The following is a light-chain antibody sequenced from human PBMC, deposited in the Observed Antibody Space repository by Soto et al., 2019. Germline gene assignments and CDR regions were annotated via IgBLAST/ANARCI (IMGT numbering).Light chain of an antibody. CDR2: DDS. CDR3: QVWDSSSDLVV. Sequence: SYELTQPPSVSVAPGQTARITCGGNNIGSKRVQWYQQKPGLAPVLVLYDDSDRPSGIPERFSGSNSGNAATLNISRVEAGDEADYYCQVWDSSSDLVVFGGGTKLTVL. J-gene: IGLJ2*01. CDR1: NIGSKR. V-gene: IGLV3-21*02.